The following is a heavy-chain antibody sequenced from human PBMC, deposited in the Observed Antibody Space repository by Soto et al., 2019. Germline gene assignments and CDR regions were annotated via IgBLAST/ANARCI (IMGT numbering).Heavy chain of an antibody. D-gene: IGHD3-22*01. V-gene: IGHV3-33*01. J-gene: IGHJ6*02. CDR2: IWYDGSNK. CDR1: GFTFSSYG. CDR3: ARFSAPITMLVVVIPDYGMDV. Sequence: QVQLVESGGGVVQPGRSLRLSCAASGFTFSSYGMHWVRQAPGKGLEWVAVIWYDGSNKYYADSVKGRFTISRDNSKNTLYLQMNSLRAEDTAVYYCARFSAPITMLVVVIPDYGMDVWGQGTTVTVSS.